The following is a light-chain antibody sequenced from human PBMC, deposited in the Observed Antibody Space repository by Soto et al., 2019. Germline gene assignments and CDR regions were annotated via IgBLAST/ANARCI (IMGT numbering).Light chain of an antibody. Sequence: DIQMTQSPSTLSASVGDRVTITCRSSQSISGYLAWYQQKPGKAPKLLIYDASSLESGVPSRFGGSASGTEFTLTISSLQPDDFATYYCQQYNSYWTFGQGTKVDIK. CDR3: QQYNSYWT. V-gene: IGKV1-5*01. J-gene: IGKJ1*01. CDR1: QSISGY. CDR2: DAS.